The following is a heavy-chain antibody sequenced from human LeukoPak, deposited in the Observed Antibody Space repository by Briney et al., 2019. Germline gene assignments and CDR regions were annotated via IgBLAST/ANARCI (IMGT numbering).Heavy chain of an antibody. J-gene: IGHJ6*02. Sequence: GGSLRLSCTASGFTFSTHWMNWVRQAPGKGLQWVASIKQDGSAIYHVDSVKGRFTISRDNAKNSLYLQMSFLRAEDTAVYYCARDQYYYDSSGYPPDYYYYYGMDVWGQGTTVTVSS. D-gene: IGHD3-22*01. CDR1: GFTFSTHW. CDR2: IKQDGSAI. CDR3: ARDQYYYDSSGYPPDYYYYYGMDV. V-gene: IGHV3-7*03.